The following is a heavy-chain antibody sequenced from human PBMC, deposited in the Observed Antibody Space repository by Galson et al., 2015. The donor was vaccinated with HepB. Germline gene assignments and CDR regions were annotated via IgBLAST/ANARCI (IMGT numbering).Heavy chain of an antibody. V-gene: IGHV3-30*18. Sequence: SLRLSCAASGFTFSRYGIHWVRQAPGKGLEWVAVIAYDGSKRYYRDSVKGRFTISRDNPKNTLYLEMNSLRPEDTALYYCAKVDTIYGVDSFYGMHVWGQGSTVIVSS. D-gene: IGHD3-3*01. CDR1: GFTFSRYG. CDR3: AKVDTIYGVDSFYGMHV. J-gene: IGHJ6*02. CDR2: IAYDGSKR.